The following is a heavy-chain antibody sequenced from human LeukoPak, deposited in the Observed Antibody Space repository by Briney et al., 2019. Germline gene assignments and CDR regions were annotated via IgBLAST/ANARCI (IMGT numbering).Heavy chain of an antibody. D-gene: IGHD3-10*01. CDR3: ARDQGVTDPPPYGLDV. J-gene: IGHJ6*02. Sequence: SVKVSCKASGGTLSSYAISWVRQAPGQGLECMGRIIPILDIATYAQKFQGKVTITADKSTSTAYMELSSLSSEDTAVYYCARDQGVTDPPPYGLDVWGQGTTVTVSS. V-gene: IGHV1-69*04. CDR2: IIPILDIA. CDR1: GGTLSSYA.